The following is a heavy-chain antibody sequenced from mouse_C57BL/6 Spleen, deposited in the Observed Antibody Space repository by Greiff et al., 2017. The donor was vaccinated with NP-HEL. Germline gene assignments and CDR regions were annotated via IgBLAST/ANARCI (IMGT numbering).Heavy chain of an antibody. CDR3: ARSLYDYDGSYWYFDV. Sequence: VQLQQSGPELVKPGASVKISCKASGYAFSSSWMNWVKQRPGKGLEWIGRIYPGDGDTNYNGKFKGKATLTADKSSSTAYMQLSSLTSEDSAVYFCARSLYDYDGSYWYFDVWGTGTTVTVSS. J-gene: IGHJ1*03. V-gene: IGHV1-82*01. CDR2: IYPGDGDT. D-gene: IGHD2-4*01. CDR1: GYAFSSSW.